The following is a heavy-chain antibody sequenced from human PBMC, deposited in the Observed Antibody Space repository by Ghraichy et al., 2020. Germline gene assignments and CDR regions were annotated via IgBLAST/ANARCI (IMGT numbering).Heavy chain of an antibody. D-gene: IGHD1-26*01. Sequence: SETLSLTCTVSGGSISSSSYYWGWIRQSPGKGLEWIGSIYYSGSTYYNPSLKSRVTISVDTSKNQFSLKVRSVTAADTAVYNCASSGSSLGEYYFDYWG. J-gene: IGHJ4*01. V-gene: IGHV4-39*01. CDR1: GGSISSSSYY. CDR2: IYYSGST. CDR3: ASSGSSLGEYYFDY.